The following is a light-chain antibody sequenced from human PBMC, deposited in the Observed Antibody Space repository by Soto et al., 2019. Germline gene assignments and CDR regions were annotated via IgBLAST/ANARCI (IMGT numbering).Light chain of an antibody. V-gene: IGLV2-8*01. CDR1: SSDVGAYNY. CDR3: TSYAGGNNV. CDR2: EVN. Sequence: QSVLTQPPSASGSPGQSVTISCTGISSDVGAYNYVSWYQQHPGKVPKLVVYEVNKRPSGVPDRFSGSKSGNTASLTVAGLQGEDEADYYCTSYAGGNNVFGTGTKVTVL. J-gene: IGLJ1*01.